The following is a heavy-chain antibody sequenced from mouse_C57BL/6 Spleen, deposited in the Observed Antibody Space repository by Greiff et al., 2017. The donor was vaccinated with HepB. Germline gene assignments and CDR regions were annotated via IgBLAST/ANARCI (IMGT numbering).Heavy chain of an antibody. J-gene: IGHJ4*01. Sequence: EVQLVESGPELVKPGASVKISCKASGYSFTGYYMNWVKQSPEKSLEWIGEINPSTGGTTYNQKFKAKATLTVDKSSSTAYMQLKSLTSEDSAVYYCARSYYSNYDAMDYWGQGTSVTVSS. CDR1: GYSFTGYY. CDR3: ARSYYSNYDAMDY. CDR2: INPSTGGT. D-gene: IGHD2-5*01. V-gene: IGHV1-42*01.